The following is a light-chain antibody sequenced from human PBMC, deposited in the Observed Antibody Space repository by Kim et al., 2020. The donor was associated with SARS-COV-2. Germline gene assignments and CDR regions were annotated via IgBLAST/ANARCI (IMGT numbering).Light chain of an antibody. CDR3: QQYDVHPET. CDR1: QNIHIW. J-gene: IGKJ1*01. V-gene: IGKV1-5*03. CDR2: KAS. Sequence: SASVGDRVTISCRASQNIHIWLAWFQQKPGKAPRVLMYKASTLESGVPSRFSGSGSGTEFTLTINSLQPDDSATYYCQQYDVHPETFGQGTKVEI.